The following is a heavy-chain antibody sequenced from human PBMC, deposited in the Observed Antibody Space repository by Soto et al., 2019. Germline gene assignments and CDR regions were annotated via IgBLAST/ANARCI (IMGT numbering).Heavy chain of an antibody. CDR3: AKDGNWLDVYYDV. Sequence: GGSLRLSCAASVFTVSSYAMSWVRQAPGKGLEWVSVVSGSGRSRYYADSVKGRFTISRDNSKNTLYLHMNNLRAEDTAVYYCAKDGNWLDVYYDVWGQGTPVTVSS. D-gene: IGHD3-16*01. J-gene: IGHJ4*02. CDR2: VSGSGRSR. V-gene: IGHV3-23*01. CDR1: VFTVSSYA.